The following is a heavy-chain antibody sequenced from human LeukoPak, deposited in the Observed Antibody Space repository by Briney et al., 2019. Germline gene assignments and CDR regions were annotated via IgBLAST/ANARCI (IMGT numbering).Heavy chain of an antibody. CDR2: INHSGST. Sequence: SETLSLTCAVYGGSFSGYYWSWIRQPPGKGLERIGEINHSGSTNYNPSLKSRVTISVDTSKNQFSLKLSSVTAADTAVYYCARTDLSIQLRPFDYWGQGTLVTVSS. J-gene: IGHJ4*02. CDR3: ARTDLSIQLRPFDY. V-gene: IGHV4-34*01. D-gene: IGHD5-18*01. CDR1: GGSFSGYY.